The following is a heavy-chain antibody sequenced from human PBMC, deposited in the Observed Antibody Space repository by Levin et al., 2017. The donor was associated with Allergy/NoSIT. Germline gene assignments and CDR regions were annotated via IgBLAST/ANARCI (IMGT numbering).Heavy chain of an antibody. J-gene: IGHJ4*02. CDR3: ARDIAVAGTKGDY. V-gene: IGHV1-8*01. CDR2: MNPNSGNT. Sequence: RASVKVSCKASGYTFTSYDINWVRQATGQGLEWMGWMNPNSGNTGYAQKFQGRVTMTRNTSISTAYMELSSLRSEDTAVYYCARDIAVAGTKGDYWGQGTLVTVSS. CDR1: GYTFTSYD. D-gene: IGHD6-19*01.